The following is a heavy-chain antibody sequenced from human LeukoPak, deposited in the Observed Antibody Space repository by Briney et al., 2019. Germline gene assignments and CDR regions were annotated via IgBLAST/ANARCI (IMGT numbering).Heavy chain of an antibody. CDR1: GFTFSNYA. CDR3: AKGGVGHSYGPVHDY. D-gene: IGHD5-18*01. Sequence: GGSLRLSCAASGFTFSNYAMSWVRQAPGKGLEWVSLISGSGGSTYYADSVKGRFTISRDNSKNTLYLQMNSLRAEDTAVYYCAKGGVGHSYGPVHDYWGQGTLVTVSS. CDR2: ISGSGGST. V-gene: IGHV3-23*01. J-gene: IGHJ4*02.